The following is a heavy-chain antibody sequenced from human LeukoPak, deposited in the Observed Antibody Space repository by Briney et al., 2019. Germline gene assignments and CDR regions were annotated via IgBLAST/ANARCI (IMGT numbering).Heavy chain of an antibody. D-gene: IGHD4-11*01. CDR3: TRVHDYRTSGEYFQH. Sequence: ASVKVSCKASGYTFISYYIHWVRQAPGQGLEWVGIINPRDDTTSYAQRFQGRVTVTRDTTTTTVYMELSSLRSEDTAAYYCTRVHDYRTSGEYFQHWGQGTLVTVSS. CDR2: INPRDDTT. J-gene: IGHJ1*01. V-gene: IGHV1-46*03. CDR1: GYTFISYY.